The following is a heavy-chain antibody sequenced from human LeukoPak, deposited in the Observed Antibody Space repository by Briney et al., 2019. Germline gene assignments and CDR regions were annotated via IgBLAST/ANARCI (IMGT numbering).Heavy chain of an antibody. Sequence: PSETLSLTCTVSGGSISSSSYYWGWIRQPPGKGLEWIGSIYYSGSTYYNPSLKSRVTISVDTSKNQFSLKLSSVTAADTAVYYCARYCSSTSCYTPGAFDIWGQGTMVTVSS. CDR2: IYYSGST. D-gene: IGHD2-2*02. CDR3: ARYCSSTSCYTPGAFDI. V-gene: IGHV4-39*07. J-gene: IGHJ3*02. CDR1: GGSISSSSYY.